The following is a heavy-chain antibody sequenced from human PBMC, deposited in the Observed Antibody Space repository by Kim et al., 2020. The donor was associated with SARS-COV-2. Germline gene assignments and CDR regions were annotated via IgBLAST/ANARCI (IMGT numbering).Heavy chain of an antibody. J-gene: IGHJ4*02. CDR3: ARNIVVVPAAAFDY. V-gene: IGHV1-69*01. Sequence: APTFQGRVTITADESTSTAYMELSSLRSEDTAVYYCARNIVVVPAAAFDYWGQGPLVTVSS. D-gene: IGHD2-2*01.